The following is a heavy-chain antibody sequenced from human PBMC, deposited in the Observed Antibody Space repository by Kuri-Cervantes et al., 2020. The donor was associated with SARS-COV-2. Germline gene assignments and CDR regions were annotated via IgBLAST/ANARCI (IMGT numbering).Heavy chain of an antibody. V-gene: IGHV3-21*01. CDR1: GFTFSSYS. J-gene: IGHJ6*02. CDR2: ISSSSSYI. Sequence: GESLKISCAASGFTFSSYSMNWVRQAPGKGLEWVSSISSSSSYIYYADSVKGRFTTSRDNAKNTLYLQMNSLRAEDTAVYYCAKDIVLMVYAIKVMGYYYYGMNVWGQGTTVTVSS. CDR3: AKDIVLMVYAIKVMGYYYYGMNV. D-gene: IGHD2-8*01.